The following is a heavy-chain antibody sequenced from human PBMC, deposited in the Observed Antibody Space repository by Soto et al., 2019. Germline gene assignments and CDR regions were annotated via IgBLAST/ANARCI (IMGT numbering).Heavy chain of an antibody. Sequence: PSQTLSLTCVISGDSVSSNSAAWNWIRQSPSRGLEWLGRTYYRSKWYNDYAVSVKSRITINPDTSKNQFSLQLNSVTPEDTAVYYCARGWYSSSPNWFDPWGQGTLVTVSS. CDR3: ARGWYSSSPNWFDP. CDR2: TYYRSKWYN. CDR1: GDSVSSNSAA. V-gene: IGHV6-1*01. J-gene: IGHJ5*02. D-gene: IGHD6-6*01.